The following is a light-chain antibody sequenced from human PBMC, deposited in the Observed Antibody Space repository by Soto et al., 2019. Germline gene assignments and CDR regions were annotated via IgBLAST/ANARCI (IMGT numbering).Light chain of an antibody. CDR1: QSVSSY. Sequence: EIVLTQSPATLSLSPGERAILSCRASQSVSSYLAWYQQKPGQAPRLLIYDASNRATGIPARFSGSGSGTDFTLTISSLEPEDFAVYYCQQRSNWLHTFGQGTKLEIK. J-gene: IGKJ2*01. V-gene: IGKV3-11*01. CDR2: DAS. CDR3: QQRSNWLHT.